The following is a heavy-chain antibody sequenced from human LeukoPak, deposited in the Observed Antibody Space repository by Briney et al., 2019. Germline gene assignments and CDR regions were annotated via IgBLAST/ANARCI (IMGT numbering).Heavy chain of an antibody. CDR2: IYTSGST. V-gene: IGHV4-61*02. D-gene: IGHD2-2*01. CDR3: ARDLSGYCSSTSCPGLYYFDY. Sequence: PSETLSLTCTVSGGSISSGSYYWSWIRQPAGKGLEWIGLIYTSGSTNYNPSLKSRVTISVDTSKNQFSLKLSSVTAADTAVYYCARDLSGYCSSTSCPGLYYFDYWGQGTLVTVSS. CDR1: GGSISSGSYY. J-gene: IGHJ4*02.